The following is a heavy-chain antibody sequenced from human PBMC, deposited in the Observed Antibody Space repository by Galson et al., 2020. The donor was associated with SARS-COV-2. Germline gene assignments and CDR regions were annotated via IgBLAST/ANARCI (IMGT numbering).Heavy chain of an antibody. CDR3: GSVEYYYDGSGYLVRYYYYGMDV. J-gene: IGHJ6*02. Sequence: ETSETLSLTCTVSGGSISSGGYYWSWIRQHPGKGLEWIGYIYSSGSTYYNPSLKSRVTISVDTPKNQFSLTLSSVPAADTALYYFGSVEYYYDGSGYLVRYYYYGMDVWGQGTTVTVSS. CDR2: IYSSGST. V-gene: IGHV4-31*03. CDR1: GGSISSGGYY. D-gene: IGHD3-22*01.